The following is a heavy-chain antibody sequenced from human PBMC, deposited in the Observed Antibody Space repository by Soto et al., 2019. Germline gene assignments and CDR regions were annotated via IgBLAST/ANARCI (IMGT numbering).Heavy chain of an antibody. J-gene: IGHJ6*02. CDR2: IIPIFGTP. CDR1: GGTFSSYA. V-gene: IGHV1-69*06. CDR3: TSRVLTAEHDYYYYFDG. Sequence: GASVKVSCKTSGGTFSSYAISWVRQAPGQGLEWMGGIIPIFGTPNYSQKFQGRVTITADKSTDTAYMELSSLRSEDTAVHYCTSRVLTAEHDYYYYFDGWGHGTTVTVS. D-gene: IGHD3-10*01.